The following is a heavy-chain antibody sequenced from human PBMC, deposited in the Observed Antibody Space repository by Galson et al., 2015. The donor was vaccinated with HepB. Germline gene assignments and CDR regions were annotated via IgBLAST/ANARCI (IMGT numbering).Heavy chain of an antibody. CDR1: DFTFIAYW. CDR2: INTDGSRA. V-gene: IGHV3-74*01. J-gene: IGHJ4*02. Sequence: SLRLSCAASDFTFIAYWMHWVRQAPGKGLVWVSGINTDGSRANYADSVEGRFTISRDNAKNTAYLQMSSLRVEDTAIYYCARPRLRYFDSFDLWGQGILVTVSS. D-gene: IGHD3-9*01. CDR3: ARPRLRYFDSFDL.